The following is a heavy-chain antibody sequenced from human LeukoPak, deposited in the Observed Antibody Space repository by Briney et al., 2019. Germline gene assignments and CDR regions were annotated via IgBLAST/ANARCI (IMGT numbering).Heavy chain of an antibody. V-gene: IGHV1-69*02. CDR3: ARTPYDYGDYPDAFDI. CDR2: IIPILGIA. CDR1: GGTFGSYT. D-gene: IGHD4-17*01. Sequence: SVKVSCKASGGTFGSYTISWVRQAPGQGLEWVGRIIPILGIANYAQKFQGRVTITADKSTSTAYMELSSLRSEDTAVYYCARTPYDYGDYPDAFDIWGQGTMVTVSS. J-gene: IGHJ3*02.